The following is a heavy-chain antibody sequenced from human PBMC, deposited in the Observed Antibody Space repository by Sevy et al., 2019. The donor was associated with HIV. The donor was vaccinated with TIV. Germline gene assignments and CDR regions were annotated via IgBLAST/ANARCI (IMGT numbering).Heavy chain of an antibody. CDR3: AREGCTKPHDY. CDR2: LSFGCGKI. Sequence: RGCLRLSCAASGFTFNIYSMSWVRQTPGKGLEWVATLSFGCGKINHADSVKGRFTMSRDDSKNAVYLQINNLRVEDTAIHYCAREGCTKPHDYWGQGTLVRVSS. V-gene: IGHV3-23*01. D-gene: IGHD2-8*01. J-gene: IGHJ4*02. CDR1: GFTFNIYS.